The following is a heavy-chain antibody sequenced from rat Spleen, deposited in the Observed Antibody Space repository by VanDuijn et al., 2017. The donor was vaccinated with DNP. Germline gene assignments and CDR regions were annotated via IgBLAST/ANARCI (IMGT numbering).Heavy chain of an antibody. V-gene: IGHV5-22*01. CDR1: GFTFSDYY. D-gene: IGHD1-10*01. CDR2: ITYDGGST. Sequence: EVQLVESGGGLVQPGRSLKLSCAASGFTFSDYYMAWVRQVPTKGLEWVAYITYDGGSTYYRDSVKGRFTISRDNAKSTLYLQMNSLRSEDMATYYCARPHSNNYGGFAYWGQGTLVTVSS. J-gene: IGHJ3*01. CDR3: ARPHSNNYGGFAY.